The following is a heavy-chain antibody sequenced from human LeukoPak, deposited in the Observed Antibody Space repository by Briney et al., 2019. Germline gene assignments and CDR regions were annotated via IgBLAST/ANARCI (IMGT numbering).Heavy chain of an antibody. CDR2: ISGSAGST. Sequence: PGGSLTLSCAASGFTFNSYAMSWVRQAPGKGLEWVSSISGSAGSTYYADSVKGRFTISRDNFKNTLYLQMNSLRAEDTAVYYCAKDGTTTGWYHFDYWGQGTLVTVSS. CDR1: GFTFNSYA. D-gene: IGHD6-19*01. CDR3: AKDGTTTGWYHFDY. V-gene: IGHV3-23*01. J-gene: IGHJ4*02.